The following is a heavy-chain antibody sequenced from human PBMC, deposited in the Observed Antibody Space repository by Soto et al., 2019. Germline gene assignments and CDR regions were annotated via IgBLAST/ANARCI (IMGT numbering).Heavy chain of an antibody. J-gene: IGHJ4*02. CDR2: FIAMLGTP. D-gene: IGHD5-18*01. CDR1: GGAFGSHG. Sequence: ASVKVSCKASGGAFGSHGIAWVRQAPGQGLEWMGGFIAMLGTPTYAKKVQGRATITADESLTSSYLELRSLRSEDTAMYFCARGAMANFDYWGQGTVVTVSS. CDR3: ARGAMANFDY. V-gene: IGHV1-69*13.